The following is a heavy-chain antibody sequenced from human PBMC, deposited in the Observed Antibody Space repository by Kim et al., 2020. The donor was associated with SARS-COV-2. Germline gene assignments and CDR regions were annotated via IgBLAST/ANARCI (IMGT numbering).Heavy chain of an antibody. V-gene: IGHV3-11*04. CDR3: ARDRSLKD. Sequence: VTTTYYADSVKGRFTISRDNARNSVYLQMNSLGAEDTALYYCARDRSLKDWGQGTLVTFSS. J-gene: IGHJ4*02. CDR2: VTTT.